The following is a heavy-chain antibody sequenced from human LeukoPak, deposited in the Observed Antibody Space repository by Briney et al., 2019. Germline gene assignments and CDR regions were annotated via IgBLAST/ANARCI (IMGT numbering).Heavy chain of an antibody. CDR3: ARDPGAGGSYYAQTTIRPNFDY. D-gene: IGHD1-26*01. V-gene: IGHV3-33*08. CDR1: GFTFSSYG. CDR2: IWYGGSNK. Sequence: GGSLRLSCAASGFTFSSYGMHWVRQAPGKGLEWVAVIWYGGSNKYYADSVKGRFTISRDNSKNTLYLQMNSLRAEDTAVYYCARDPGAGGSYYAQTTIRPNFDYWGQGTLVTVSS. J-gene: IGHJ4*02.